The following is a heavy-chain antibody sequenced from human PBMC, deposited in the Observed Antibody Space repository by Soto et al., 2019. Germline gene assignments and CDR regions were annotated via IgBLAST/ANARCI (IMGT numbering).Heavy chain of an antibody. Sequence: QVQLQESGPGLVKPSETLSLTCTVSGGSISSYYWSWIRQPAGKGLEWIGRIYTSGSTNYNPSLKSRVTMSVDTSKNQFSLKLSSVTAADTAVYYCARDPWYYGSGSYFHYYYSGMDVWGQGTTVTVSS. CDR2: IYTSGST. V-gene: IGHV4-4*07. CDR1: GGSISSYY. CDR3: ARDPWYYGSGSYFHYYYSGMDV. D-gene: IGHD3-10*01. J-gene: IGHJ6*02.